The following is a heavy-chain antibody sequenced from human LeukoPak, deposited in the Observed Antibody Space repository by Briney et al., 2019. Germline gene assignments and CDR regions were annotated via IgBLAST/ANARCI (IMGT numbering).Heavy chain of an antibody. Sequence: GGSLRLSCTASGFTFSDYAMSWVRQAPGKGLEWVGFIRSKAYGGTTEYAASVKGRFTISRDDSKSIAYLQMNSLKTEDTAVYYCTRELLGAVDYWGQGTLVTVSS. CDR2: IRSKAYGGTT. J-gene: IGHJ4*02. V-gene: IGHV3-49*04. CDR3: TRELLGAVDY. D-gene: IGHD7-27*01. CDR1: GFTFSDYA.